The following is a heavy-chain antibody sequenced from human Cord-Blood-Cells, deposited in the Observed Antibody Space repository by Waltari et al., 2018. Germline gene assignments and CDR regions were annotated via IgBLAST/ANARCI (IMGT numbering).Heavy chain of an antibody. CDR3: ARDGSNYKNDAFDI. V-gene: IGHV1-69*01. CDR2: INPIFGTA. Sequence: QVQLVQSGAEVKKPGSSVKVSCKASGGTINSYAISWVRQPPGQGLEWLGGINPIFGTANDAQKFQGRVTITADESTSTAYMELSSLRSEDTAVYYCARDGSNYKNDAFDIWGQGTMVTVSS. D-gene: IGHD4-4*01. J-gene: IGHJ3*02. CDR1: GGTINSYA.